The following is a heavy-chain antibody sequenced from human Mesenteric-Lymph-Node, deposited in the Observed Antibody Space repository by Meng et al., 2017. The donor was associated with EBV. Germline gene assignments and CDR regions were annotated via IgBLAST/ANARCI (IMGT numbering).Heavy chain of an antibody. CDR1: GYIFTTYT. CDR3: ARSGSYYGIDY. D-gene: IGHD1-26*01. Sequence: QVRPGQVGAGGNQPWASVEVSCKASGYIFTTYTMHWVSQVPGQRLEWMGWISTGNGNTKFSQKFQGRVTIARDTSASTAYMELSSLRSEDTAIYYCARSGSYYGIDYWGQGTLVTVSS. V-gene: IGHV1-3*04. CDR2: ISTGNGNT. J-gene: IGHJ4*02.